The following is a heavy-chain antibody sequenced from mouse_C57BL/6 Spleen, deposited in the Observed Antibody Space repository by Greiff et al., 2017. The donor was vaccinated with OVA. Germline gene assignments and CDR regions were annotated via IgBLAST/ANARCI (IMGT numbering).Heavy chain of an antibody. J-gene: IGHJ3*01. V-gene: IGHV1-52*01. CDR3: ARGGNYEVAY. CDR1: GYTFTSYW. D-gene: IGHD2-1*01. Sequence: QVQLQQPGAELVRPGSSVKLSCKASGYTFTSYWMHWVKQRPIQGLEWIGNIDPSDSETHYNQKFKDKATLTVGKSSSTAYMQLSRLTSEDSAVYYCARGGNYEVAYWGQGTLVTVSA. CDR2: IDPSDSET.